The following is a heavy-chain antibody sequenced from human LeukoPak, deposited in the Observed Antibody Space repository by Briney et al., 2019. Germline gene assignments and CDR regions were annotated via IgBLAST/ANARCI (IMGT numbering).Heavy chain of an antibody. Sequence: PGGSMRLSCAASGFTFSSYAMSWVRQAPGKGLEWVPAISGSGGSTYYADSVKGRFTISRDNSKNTLYLQMNSLRAEDTAVYYCARVGDYGSGSYYSWFDPWGQGTLVTISS. CDR2: ISGSGGST. CDR3: ARVGDYGSGSYYSWFDP. CDR1: GFTFSSYA. D-gene: IGHD3-10*01. J-gene: IGHJ5*02. V-gene: IGHV3-23*01.